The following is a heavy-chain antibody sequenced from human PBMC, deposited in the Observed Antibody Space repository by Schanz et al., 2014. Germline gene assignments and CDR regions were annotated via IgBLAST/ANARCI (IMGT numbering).Heavy chain of an antibody. Sequence: EVQVVESGGGLVQPGGSLRLSCAASGFTFSNYSMNWVRQAPGKGLEWVSSISSTSSYIFYADSVKGRFTISRDNAKNSLYLQMNSLRAEDTAVYYCVRLDVHDYWGQGSLVTVSS. J-gene: IGHJ4*02. CDR3: VRLDVHDY. CDR2: ISSTSSYI. CDR1: GFTFSNYS. V-gene: IGHV3-21*04.